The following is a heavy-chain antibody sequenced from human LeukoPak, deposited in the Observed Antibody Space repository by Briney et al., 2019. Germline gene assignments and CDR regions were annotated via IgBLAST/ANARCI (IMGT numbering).Heavy chain of an antibody. J-gene: IGHJ4*02. D-gene: IGHD2-2*01. CDR1: GGSFSGYY. V-gene: IGHV4-34*01. Sequence: PSETLSLTCAVYGGSFSGYYWGWIRQPPGKGLEWIGEINHSGSTNYNPSLRSRVTMSVDASKNQFSLKLSSVTAADTAVYYCARGPSSRIVVVPAAMFIARFDYWGQGTLVTVSS. CDR3: ARGPSSRIVVVPAAMFIARFDY. CDR2: INHSGST.